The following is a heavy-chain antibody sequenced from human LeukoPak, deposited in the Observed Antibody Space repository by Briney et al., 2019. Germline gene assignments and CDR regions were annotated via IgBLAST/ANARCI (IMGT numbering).Heavy chain of an antibody. J-gene: IGHJ4*02. CDR2: IYTSGST. CDR3: ARDEPKMRTKEFNGAADY. Sequence: PSETLSLTCTVSGGSISSYYWSWIRQPAGKGLEWIGRIYTSGSTNYNPSLKSRVTMSVDTSKNQFSLKLSSVTAADTAVYYCARDEPKMRTKEFNGAADYWGQGTLVTVSS. CDR1: GGSISSYY. V-gene: IGHV4-4*07. D-gene: IGHD1-14*01.